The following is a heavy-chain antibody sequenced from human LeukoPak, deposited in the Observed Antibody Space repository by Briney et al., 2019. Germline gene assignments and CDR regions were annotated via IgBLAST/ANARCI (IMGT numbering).Heavy chain of an antibody. V-gene: IGHV3-53*01. Sequence: GGSLRLSCAASGFIVSSNYMTWVRQAPGKGLEWVSVIYSGGSTYYADSVKGRFTISRDNSKNTLYLQMNSLRAEDTAVYYCARESARRDSSTWGQGTLVTVSS. CDR2: IYSGGST. D-gene: IGHD6-13*01. J-gene: IGHJ5*02. CDR1: GFIVSSNY. CDR3: ARESARRDSST.